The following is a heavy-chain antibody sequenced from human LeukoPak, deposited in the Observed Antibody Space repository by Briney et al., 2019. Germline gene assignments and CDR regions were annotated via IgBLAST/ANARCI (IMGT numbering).Heavy chain of an antibody. Sequence: GGSLRLSCAASGFTFSSYAMSWVRQAPGKGLEWVSATSGSGGSTYYADSVKGRFTISRDNSKNTLYLQMNSLRAEDTAVYYCAKGLSVGATRAYYSDYWGQGTLVTVSS. CDR3: AKGLSVGATRAYYSDY. CDR2: TSGSGGST. J-gene: IGHJ4*02. CDR1: GFTFSSYA. V-gene: IGHV3-23*01. D-gene: IGHD1-26*01.